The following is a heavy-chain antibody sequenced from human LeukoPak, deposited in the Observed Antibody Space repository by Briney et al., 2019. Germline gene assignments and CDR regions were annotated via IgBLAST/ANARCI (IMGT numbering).Heavy chain of an antibody. CDR2: IYYSGST. V-gene: IGHV4-61*01. CDR1: GDSVSSGSYY. D-gene: IGHD2-15*01. CDR3: AQMLRSGGTWAQFDY. J-gene: IGHJ4*02. Sequence: SETLSLTCTVSGDSVSSGSYYWSWIRQPTGKGLEWIGYIYYSGSTNYNPSLKSRLTMSVDTSKNQFSLELSSVTAADTAVYYCAQMLRSGGTWAQFDYWGQGTLVTVSS.